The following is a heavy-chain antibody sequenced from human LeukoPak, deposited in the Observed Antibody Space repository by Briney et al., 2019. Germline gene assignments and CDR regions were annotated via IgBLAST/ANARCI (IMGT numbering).Heavy chain of an antibody. V-gene: IGHV4-39*01. J-gene: IGHJ5*02. Sequence: SETLSLTCTVSGGSISSSSYYWGWIRQRPGKGLEWIGSIYCSGSTYYNPSLMSRVTISVDTSKNQFSLKLSSVTAADTAVYYCARHEYWFDPWGQGTLVTVSS. CDR3: ARHEYWFDP. CDR1: GGSISSSSYY. CDR2: IYCSGST.